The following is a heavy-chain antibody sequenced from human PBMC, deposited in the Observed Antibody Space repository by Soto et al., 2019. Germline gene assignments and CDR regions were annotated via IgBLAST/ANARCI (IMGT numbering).Heavy chain of an antibody. CDR2: ISGSGGST. CDR1: GFTFSSYA. J-gene: IGHJ5*02. D-gene: IGHD2-2*01. CDR3: AKAVAPHPRSWFDP. V-gene: IGHV3-23*01. Sequence: EVQLLESGGGLVQPGGSLRLSCAASGFTFSSYAMSWVRQAPGKGLGWVSAISGSGGSTYYADSVKGRFTISSDNSKNTLYLQMNSLRAEDTAVYYCAKAVAPHPRSWFDPWGQGTLVTVSS.